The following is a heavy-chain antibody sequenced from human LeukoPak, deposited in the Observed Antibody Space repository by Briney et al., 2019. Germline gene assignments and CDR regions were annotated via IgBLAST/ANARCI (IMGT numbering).Heavy chain of an antibody. CDR3: ARQNEYRDFWSGYSYYFDY. Sequence: TLSLTCTVSGGSISSANYYWSWIRQPPGKGLEWIGYIYHGGSTYYTPSLRSRVTISVDRSKKQISLKLTSVTAADTAVYYCARQNEYRDFWSGYSYYFDYWGQGTLVTVSS. CDR1: GGSISSANYY. CDR2: IYHGGST. J-gene: IGHJ4*02. V-gene: IGHV4-30-2*01. D-gene: IGHD3-3*01.